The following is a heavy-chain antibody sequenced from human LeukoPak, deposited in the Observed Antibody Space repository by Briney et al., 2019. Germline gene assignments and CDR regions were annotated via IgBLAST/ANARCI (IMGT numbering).Heavy chain of an antibody. CDR1: GFTFSDYY. Sequence: PGGSLRLSCAASGFTFSDYYMSWIRQAPGKGLEWVSYISSSGSTIYYADSVKGRFTISRDSAKNSLYLQMNSLRAEDTAVYYCARLRRGWNSDFDYWGQGTLVTVSS. CDR3: ARLRRGWNSDFDY. CDR2: ISSSGSTI. D-gene: IGHD1-7*01. J-gene: IGHJ4*02. V-gene: IGHV3-11*04.